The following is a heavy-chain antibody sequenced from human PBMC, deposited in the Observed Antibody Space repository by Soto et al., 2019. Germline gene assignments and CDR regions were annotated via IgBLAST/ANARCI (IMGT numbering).Heavy chain of an antibody. J-gene: IGHJ6*03. D-gene: IGHD5-18*01. CDR2: IYYSGRT. CDR1: GDSINSDGYY. CDR3: ARGGHSFGFYFHYYMDV. V-gene: IGHV4-31*03. Sequence: SETLSLTCTVSGDSINSDGYYWNWIRQHPGKGLEWIGYIYYSGRTYYNPSLKSRITMSLDTSQNLFSLELSSVTAADTAVYYCARGGHSFGFYFHYYMDVWGKGTTVTVSS.